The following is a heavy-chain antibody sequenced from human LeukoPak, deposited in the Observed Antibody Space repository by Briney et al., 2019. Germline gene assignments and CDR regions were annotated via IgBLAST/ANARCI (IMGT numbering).Heavy chain of an antibody. CDR1: GFTFSSYA. D-gene: IGHD4-11*01. CDR3: AIPRVTPGAEYFQH. Sequence: GGSLRLSCAASGFTFSSYAMSWVRQAPGKGLELVSAISGSGGSTYYADSVKGRFTISRDNSKNTLYLQMNSLRAEDTAVYYCAIPRVTPGAEYFQHWGQGTLVTVSS. CDR2: ISGSGGST. J-gene: IGHJ1*01. V-gene: IGHV3-23*01.